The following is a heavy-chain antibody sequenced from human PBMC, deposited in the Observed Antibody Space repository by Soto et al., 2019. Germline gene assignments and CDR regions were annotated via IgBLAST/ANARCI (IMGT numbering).Heavy chain of an antibody. V-gene: IGHV3-48*03. CDR3: ARDKRSSSWPTGNNWFDP. CDR2: ISSSGSTI. J-gene: IGHJ5*02. Sequence: EVQLVESGGGLVQPGGSLRLSCAASGFTFSSYEMNWVRQAPGKGLEWVSYISSSGSTIYYADSVKGRCTISRDNAKNSLYLQMNSLRAEDTAVYYCARDKRSSSWPTGNNWFDPWGQGTLVTVSS. D-gene: IGHD6-13*01. CDR1: GFTFSSYE.